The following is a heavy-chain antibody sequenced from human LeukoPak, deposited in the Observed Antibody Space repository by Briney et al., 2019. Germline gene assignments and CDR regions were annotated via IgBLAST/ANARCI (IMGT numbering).Heavy chain of an antibody. CDR3: ARDGSSGWYRYYFDY. Sequence: SETLSLTCAVYGGSFSGCYWSWIRQPPGKGLEWIGEINHSGSTNYNPSLKSRVTISVDTSKNQFSLKLSSVTAADTAVYYCARDGSSGWYRYYFDYWGQGTLVTVSS. J-gene: IGHJ4*02. D-gene: IGHD6-19*01. CDR1: GGSFSGCY. V-gene: IGHV4-34*01. CDR2: INHSGST.